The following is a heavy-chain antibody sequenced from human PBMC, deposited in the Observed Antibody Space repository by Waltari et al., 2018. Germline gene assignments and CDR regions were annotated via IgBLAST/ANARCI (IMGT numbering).Heavy chain of an antibody. CDR3: ARVRGYCSSTSCLFSYYYYYGMDV. J-gene: IGHJ6*02. CDR2: INHSGST. D-gene: IGHD2-2*01. CDR1: GGSFSGYY. Sequence: QVQLQQWGAGLLKPSETLSLTCAVYGGSFSGYYWSWIRQPPGKGLEWIGEINHSGSTNYNPSLKSRVTISVDTSKNQFSLKLSSVTAADTAVYYCARVRGYCSSTSCLFSYYYYYGMDVWGQGTTVTVSS. V-gene: IGHV4-34*01.